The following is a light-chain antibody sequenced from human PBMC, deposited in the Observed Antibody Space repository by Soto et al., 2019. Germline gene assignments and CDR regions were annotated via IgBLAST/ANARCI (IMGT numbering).Light chain of an antibody. Sequence: QSVLTQPPSASGTPGQRVTISCSGSSSNIGTNTVIWYQQLPGAAPKLLIYSDNQRPSGVPDRFSGSKSGTSASLVISGLQSKDEADYYCAAWDVSLVVFGGGTKLTVL. J-gene: IGLJ2*01. CDR2: SDN. V-gene: IGLV1-44*01. CDR3: AAWDVSLVV. CDR1: SSNIGTNT.